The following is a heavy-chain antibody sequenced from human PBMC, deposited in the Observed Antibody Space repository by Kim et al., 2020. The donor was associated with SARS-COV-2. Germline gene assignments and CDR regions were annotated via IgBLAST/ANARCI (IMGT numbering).Heavy chain of an antibody. CDR3: ARGRCGSYCYYYYGMDV. J-gene: IGHJ6*02. D-gene: IGHD1-26*01. V-gene: IGHV1-3*01. Sequence: FQGRVTITRDTSASTAYMELSSLRSEDTAVYYCARGRCGSYCYYYYGMDVWGQGTTVTVSS.